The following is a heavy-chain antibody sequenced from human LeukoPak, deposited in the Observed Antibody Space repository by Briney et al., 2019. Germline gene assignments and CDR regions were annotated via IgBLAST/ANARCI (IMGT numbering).Heavy chain of an antibody. CDR2: ISSSGDTT. V-gene: IGHV3-23*01. Sequence: GGSLRLSCAASGFTFSTYAMSWVRQAPGNGLEWVSTISSSGDTTFYADSVKGRFTISRDNSKNTLFLQMSGLRAEDTALYYRAKVFRTTGWEPFDSWGQGTLVTVSS. CDR1: GFTFSTYA. J-gene: IGHJ4*02. CDR3: AKVFRTTGWEPFDS. D-gene: IGHD6-19*01.